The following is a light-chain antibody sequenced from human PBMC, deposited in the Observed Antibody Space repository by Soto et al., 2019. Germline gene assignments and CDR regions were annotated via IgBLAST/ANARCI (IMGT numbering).Light chain of an antibody. CDR2: DVN. V-gene: IGLV2-14*01. CDR3: TSYASGSSHVV. Sequence: QSALTQPASVSGSPGQSITLSCTGTSSDIGGYDYVSWYQRHPGKAPKLIIYDVNNRPSGVSNRFSGSKSGNTASLTISGLQFEDEADYYCTSYASGSSHVVFGGGTKVTVL. CDR1: SSDIGGYDY. J-gene: IGLJ2*01.